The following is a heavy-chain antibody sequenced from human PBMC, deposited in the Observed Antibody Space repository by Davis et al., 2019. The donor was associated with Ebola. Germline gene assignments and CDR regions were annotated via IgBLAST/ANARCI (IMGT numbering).Heavy chain of an antibody. D-gene: IGHD6-13*01. CDR3: ARQEYSSSWYGYFDY. CDR2: IYYSGST. V-gene: IGHV4-59*08. CDR1: GGSISSYY. Sequence: SETLSLTCTVSGGSISSYYWSWIRQPPGKGLEWIGYIYYSGSTNYNPSLKSRVTISVDTSKNQFSLKLSSVTAADTAVYYCARQEYSSSWYGYFDYWGQGTLVTVSS. J-gene: IGHJ4*02.